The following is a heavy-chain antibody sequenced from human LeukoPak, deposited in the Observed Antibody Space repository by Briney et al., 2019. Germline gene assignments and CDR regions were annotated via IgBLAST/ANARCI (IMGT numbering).Heavy chain of an antibody. V-gene: IGHV3-23*01. CDR3: AKGGYSSLSWYDWFDP. Sequence: AGGSQRLSCAASGFTFSSDAMNWFRQAPGKGLEWVSGISGSGDDTDYADSVKGRFTISRDNSKNTLYLQMNSLRGEDTAVYYCAKGGYSSLSWYDWFDPWGQGTQVTVSS. D-gene: IGHD3-22*01. J-gene: IGHJ5*02. CDR2: ISGSGDDT. CDR1: GFTFSSDA.